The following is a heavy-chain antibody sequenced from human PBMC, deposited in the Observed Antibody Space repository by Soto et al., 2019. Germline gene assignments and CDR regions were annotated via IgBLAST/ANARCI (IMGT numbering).Heavy chain of an antibody. Sequence: PGGSLRLSCAASGFTFSSHGMHWVRQAPGKGLERVAVISSDERNKYYGDSVKGRFTISRDNSKNTLYMHMNSLRIEDTAVYYCAKDQSVLRFLEWLTALDYWGQGTLGTVSS. CDR2: ISSDERNK. V-gene: IGHV3-30*18. CDR1: GFTFSSHG. D-gene: IGHD3-3*01. CDR3: AKDQSVLRFLEWLTALDY. J-gene: IGHJ4*02.